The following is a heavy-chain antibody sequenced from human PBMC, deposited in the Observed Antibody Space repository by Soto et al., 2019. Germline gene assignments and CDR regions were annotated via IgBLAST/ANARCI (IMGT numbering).Heavy chain of an antibody. CDR2: IYPGDSDT. V-gene: IGHV5-51*01. CDR3: ARLEYARLYYYYGMDV. Sequence: PGESLKISCKGSGYSFTSYWIGGVRRMPGKGLEWMGIIYPGDSDTRYSPSFQGQVTISADKSVSTAYLQWSSLKASDTAMYYCARLEYARLYYYYGMDVWGQGTTVTVSS. J-gene: IGHJ6*02. CDR1: GYSFTSYW. D-gene: IGHD2-2*01.